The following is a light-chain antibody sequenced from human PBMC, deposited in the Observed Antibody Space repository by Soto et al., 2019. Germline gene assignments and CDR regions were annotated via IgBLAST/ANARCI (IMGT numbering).Light chain of an antibody. V-gene: IGLV2-14*01. CDR3: RSYTSSSPHLE. CDR1: SSDVGGYNY. Sequence: QSALTQPASVSGSPGQSITISCTGTSSDVGGYNYVSWYQQHPGKAPKLMIYDVSNRPSEVANRFSGSKSGNTASLTNSGLQADDEAVYYCRSYTSSSPHLEFGGGTKLTVL. CDR2: DVS. J-gene: IGLJ3*02.